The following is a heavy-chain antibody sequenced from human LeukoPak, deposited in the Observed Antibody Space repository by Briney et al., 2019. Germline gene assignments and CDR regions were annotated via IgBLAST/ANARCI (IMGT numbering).Heavy chain of an antibody. CDR1: GFTFRDYY. CDR2: MYFNSGAT. V-gene: IGHV1-2*02. J-gene: IGHJ3*02. D-gene: IGHD5-12*01. Sequence: APVRVSCMASGFTFRDYYVQWVRQVPGQGLEWVGWMYFNSGATRYAPKFQGRVTLTGDTSINTVYMELVSLGSDDTAMYYYAREGSSASGQDWYAFDIWGQETMVTVSS. CDR3: AREGSSASGQDWYAFDI.